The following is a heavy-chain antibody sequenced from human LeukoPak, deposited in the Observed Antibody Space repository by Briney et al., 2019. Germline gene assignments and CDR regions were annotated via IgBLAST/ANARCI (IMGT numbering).Heavy chain of an antibody. CDR1: GYTFTGYY. CDR2: INPNSGGT. J-gene: IGHJ6*03. Sequence: ASVKVSFKASGYTFTGYYMHWVRQPPGQGLEWMGWINPNSGGTNYAQKFQGRVTMTRDTSISTAYMELSRLRSDDTAVYYCAGGGEEYYYMDVWGKGTTVTVSS. V-gene: IGHV1-2*02. CDR3: AGGGEEYYYMDV.